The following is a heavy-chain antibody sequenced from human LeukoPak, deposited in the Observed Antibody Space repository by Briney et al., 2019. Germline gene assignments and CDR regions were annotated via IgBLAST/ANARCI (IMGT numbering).Heavy chain of an antibody. CDR3: VPTAVVRDYYFDY. CDR1: GYSFTGYY. CDR2: INPNSGGT. Sequence: GASVKVSRKASGYSFTGYYMHWVRQAPGQGLEWMGWINPNSGGTNYAQKFQGRVTMTRDTSISTAYMELSRLTSDDTAVYYCVPTAVVRDYYFDYWGQGTLVTVSS. D-gene: IGHD4-23*01. V-gene: IGHV1-2*02. J-gene: IGHJ4*02.